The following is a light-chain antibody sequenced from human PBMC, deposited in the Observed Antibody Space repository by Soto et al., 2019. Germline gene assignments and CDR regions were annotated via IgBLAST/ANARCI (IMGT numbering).Light chain of an antibody. Sequence: ESVLTQSPGTLSLSPGETATLSCRVSQSVSNSYFAWYQQKPGQAPRLLIYGISSRATGIPDRFSGSGSGTDFTLTISRLEPEDFVVYFCQQYSTLPHTFGQGTKLELK. V-gene: IGKV3-20*01. J-gene: IGKJ2*01. CDR3: QQYSTLPHT. CDR2: GIS. CDR1: QSVSNSY.